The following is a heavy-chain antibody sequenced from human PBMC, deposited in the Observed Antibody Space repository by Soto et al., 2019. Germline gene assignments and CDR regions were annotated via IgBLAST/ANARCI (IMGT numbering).Heavy chain of an antibody. CDR1: GGSISSGDYY. D-gene: IGHD5-12*01. Sequence: QVQLQESGPGLVKPSQTLSLTCTVSGGSISSGDYYWSWIRQPPGKGLEWIGYIYYSGSTYYNPSLKSRVTISVDTSKTQVSLKLSSVTAADTAVYYCARGGRWLQLLFDYWGQGTLVTVSS. V-gene: IGHV4-30-4*01. CDR2: IYYSGST. CDR3: ARGGRWLQLLFDY. J-gene: IGHJ4*02.